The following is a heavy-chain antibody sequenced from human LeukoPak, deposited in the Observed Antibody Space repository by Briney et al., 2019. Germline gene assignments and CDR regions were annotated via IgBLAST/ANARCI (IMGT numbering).Heavy chain of an antibody. CDR1: GFTFSRYG. J-gene: IGHJ5*02. V-gene: IGHV3-30*18. D-gene: IGHD2-2*01. CDR3: AKVVAVVPAAMDWFDP. Sequence: GGSLRLSCTASGFTFSRYGTHWVRQAPGKGLEWVAVVAYDGNTKYYADSVKGRFTVSRDNSKNTLYLQMNSLRAEDTAVYYCAKVVAVVPAAMDWFDPWGQGTLVTVSS. CDR2: VAYDGNTK.